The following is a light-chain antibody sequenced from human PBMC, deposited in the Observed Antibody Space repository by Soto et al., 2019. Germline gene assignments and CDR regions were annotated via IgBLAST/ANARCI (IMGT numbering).Light chain of an antibody. CDR3: QQYNGYWT. J-gene: IGKJ1*01. V-gene: IGKV1-5*03. CDR1: QSINGS. CDR2: EAS. Sequence: DIQMTQSPSTLSASVGDRVTITCRASQSINGSLAWYQQKPGKAPKLLIYEASNLTSGVPSRFSGSGSGTEYTLTISSLQPDDSASYYCQQYNGYWTFGQGTRVEIK.